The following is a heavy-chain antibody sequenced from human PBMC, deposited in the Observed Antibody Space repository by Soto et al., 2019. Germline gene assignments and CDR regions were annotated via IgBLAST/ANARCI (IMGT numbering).Heavy chain of an antibody. V-gene: IGHV3-64D*06. CDR2: ISTNGGST. Sequence: PGGSLRLXCSASGVTFSSYAMHWVRQAPGKGLEYVSSISTNGGSTHYADSVKGRFTISRDNSKNTQYLQMSSLRADDTAVYYCVKGEYYYDSSGYYPFDYWGQGT. CDR3: VKGEYYYDSSGYYPFDY. D-gene: IGHD3-22*01. J-gene: IGHJ4*02. CDR1: GVTFSSYA.